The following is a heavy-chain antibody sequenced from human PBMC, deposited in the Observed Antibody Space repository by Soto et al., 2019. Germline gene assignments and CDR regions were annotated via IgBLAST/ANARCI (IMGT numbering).Heavy chain of an antibody. J-gene: IGHJ6*03. Sequence: PSQTLSLTCAISGDSVSSNSAAWNWIRQSPSRGLEWLGRTYYRSKWYNDYAVSVKSRITINPDTSKNQFSLQLNSVTPEDTAVYYCARGSDFWSGYYTGYYYYYMDVWGKGTTVTVSS. V-gene: IGHV6-1*01. CDR1: GDSVSSNSAA. D-gene: IGHD3-3*01. CDR3: ARGSDFWSGYYTGYYYYYMDV. CDR2: TYYRSKWYN.